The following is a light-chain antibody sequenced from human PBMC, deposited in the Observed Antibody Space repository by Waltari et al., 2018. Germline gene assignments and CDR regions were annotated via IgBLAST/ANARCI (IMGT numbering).Light chain of an antibody. Sequence: QSVLTQPPSTSGTPGQTVTISCSGSSSNIGTNTVTWYQQFPGTAPKVLVFANYHRPSGVPNRFSASKSGTSGSLVISGLQSEDEGDYFCAAWDDSLIGRVFGGGTTLNVL. CDR1: SSNIGTNT. CDR2: ANY. V-gene: IGLV1-44*01. J-gene: IGLJ3*02. CDR3: AAWDDSLIGRV.